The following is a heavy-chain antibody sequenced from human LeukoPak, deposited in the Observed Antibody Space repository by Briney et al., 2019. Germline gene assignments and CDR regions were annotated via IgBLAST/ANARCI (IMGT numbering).Heavy chain of an antibody. V-gene: IGHV4-34*01. J-gene: IGHJ5*02. CDR2: INHSGYT. CDR1: HGSLGGDY. CDR3: ARGFGIVRGVT. Sequence: PSETLSLTCAVYHGSLGGDYWSWIRQPPGKGLEWIGEINHSGYTNYNPSLESRATISVDTSKNQFSLKLSSVTAADSAVYYCARGFGIVRGVTWGQGTLVTVSS. D-gene: IGHD3-10*01.